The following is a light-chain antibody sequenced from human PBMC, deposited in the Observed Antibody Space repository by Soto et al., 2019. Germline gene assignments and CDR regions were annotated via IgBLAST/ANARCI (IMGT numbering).Light chain of an antibody. J-gene: IGKJ1*01. V-gene: IGKV1-6*01. CDR1: QSISY. Sequence: IQMTQSPSALSASVGDRVTITCRASQSISYLNWYQQKPGNAPKVLIYAASSLQSGVPSRFSGSGSGTDFTLTINNLQPEDFATYYCLQDYFYPWTFGQGTKVDI. CDR3: LQDYFYPWT. CDR2: AAS.